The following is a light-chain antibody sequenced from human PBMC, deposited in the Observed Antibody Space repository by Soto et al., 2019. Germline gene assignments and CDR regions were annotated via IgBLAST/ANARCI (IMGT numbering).Light chain of an antibody. CDR1: SSNIGSHT. CDR3: AAWDDSLNGVV. V-gene: IGLV1-44*01. CDR2: SNT. Sequence: QSVLTQPPSASGTPGQTIAISCSGGSSNIGSHTVNWYQQLPGTAPRLLIYSNTQRPSGVSDRFSGSKSGTSASLAISGLQSEYEGDYYCAAWDDSLNGVVFGGGTKLNVL. J-gene: IGLJ2*01.